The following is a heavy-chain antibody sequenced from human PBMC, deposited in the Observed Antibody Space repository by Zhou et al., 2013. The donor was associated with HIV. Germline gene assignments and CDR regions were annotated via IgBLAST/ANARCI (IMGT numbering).Heavy chain of an antibody. D-gene: IGHD3-10*01. CDR1: GGTFSSYA. CDR3: ARDRGYGSGSHDY. Sequence: QVQLVQSGAEVKKPGSSVKVSCKASGGTFSSYAISWVRQAPGQGLEWMGRIIPILGIANYAQKFQGRVTITADKSTSTAYMELSSLRSEDTAVYYCARDRGYGSGSHDYWGPGNPGHRLL. J-gene: IGHJ4*02. V-gene: IGHV1-69*04. CDR2: IIPILGIA.